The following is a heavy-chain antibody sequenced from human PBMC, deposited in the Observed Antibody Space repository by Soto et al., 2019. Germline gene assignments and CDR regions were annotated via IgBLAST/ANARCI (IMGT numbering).Heavy chain of an antibody. CDR1: GFTFSSYS. V-gene: IGHV3-21*01. Sequence: GGSLRLSCAASGFTFSSYSMNWVRQAPGKGLEWVSSISSSSSYIYYADSVKGRFTISRDNAKNSLYLQMNSLRAEDTAVYYCARSPQGYYVRRWFDPWGQGTLVTVSS. J-gene: IGHJ5*02. D-gene: IGHD3-22*01. CDR2: ISSSSSYI. CDR3: ARSPQGYYVRRWFDP.